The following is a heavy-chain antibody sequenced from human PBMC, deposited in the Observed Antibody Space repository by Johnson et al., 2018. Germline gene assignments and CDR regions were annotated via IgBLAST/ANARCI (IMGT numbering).Heavy chain of an antibody. D-gene: IGHD6-19*01. CDR1: GFTFDDYT. V-gene: IGHV3-43*01. CDR2: ISWDGGST. J-gene: IGHJ6*03. CDR3: AKGRAVAGTRMDV. Sequence: VQLVESGGVVVQXGGSLRLSCAASGFTFDDYTMHWVRQAPGKGPEWVSLISWDGGSTDYADSVKGRFTISRDNTKNSLYLQMNSLRTEDPALYYCAKGRAVAGTRMDVGGKGTTVTVSS.